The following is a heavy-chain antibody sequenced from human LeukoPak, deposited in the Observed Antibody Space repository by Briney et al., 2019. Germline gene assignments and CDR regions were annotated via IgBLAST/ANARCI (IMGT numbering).Heavy chain of an antibody. CDR3: ARDNGDYYGSAWFDL. D-gene: IGHD3-10*01. Sequence: GRSLRLSCAASGFTFSSYAMHWVRQAPGKGLEWVAVISYDGSNKYYADSVKGRFTISRDNSKNTLYLQMNSLRAEDTAVYYCARDNGDYYGSAWFDLWGQGTLVTVSS. CDR2: ISYDGSNK. J-gene: IGHJ5*02. CDR1: GFTFSSYA. V-gene: IGHV3-30*04.